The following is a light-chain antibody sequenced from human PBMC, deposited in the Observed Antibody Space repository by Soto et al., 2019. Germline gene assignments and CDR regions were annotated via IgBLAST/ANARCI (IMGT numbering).Light chain of an antibody. J-gene: IGKJ2*01. CDR2: GAS. V-gene: IGKV3-15*01. CDR1: QSVSSN. Sequence: EIVMTQSPATLSVSPGERATLSCRASQSVSSNLAWYQQKPGQAPRLLIYGASPRATGIPARFSGSGSGTEFTLTISSLQSEDFAVYYCQQYNNWPPGTYTFGQGTKLEIK. CDR3: QQYNNWPPGTYT.